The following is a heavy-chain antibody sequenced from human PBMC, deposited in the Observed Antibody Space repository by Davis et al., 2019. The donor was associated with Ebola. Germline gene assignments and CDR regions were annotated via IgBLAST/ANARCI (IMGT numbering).Heavy chain of an antibody. CDR2: INNDGTST. Sequence: PGGSLRLSCAASGFTFSSYWMHWVRQAPGKGLVWVSRINNDGTSTSYADSVKGRFTISRDNAKNSLYLQMNSLRAEDTAVYYCASPTYYYDSSGYYTEYFQHWGQGTLVTVSS. V-gene: IGHV3-74*01. CDR1: GFTFSSYW. J-gene: IGHJ1*01. CDR3: ASPTYYYDSSGYYTEYFQH. D-gene: IGHD3-22*01.